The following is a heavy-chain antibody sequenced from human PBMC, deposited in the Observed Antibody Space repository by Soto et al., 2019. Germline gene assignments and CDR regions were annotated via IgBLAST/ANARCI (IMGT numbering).Heavy chain of an antibody. V-gene: IGHV1-8*02. CDR3: AREHSSSWRFDY. J-gene: IGHJ4*02. CDR1: GYTFTSYA. CDR2: MNPNSGNT. Sequence: GASVKVSCKASGYTFTSYAMHWVRQATGQGLEWMGWMNPNSGNTGYAQKFQGRVTMTRNTSISTAYMELSSLRSEDTAVYYCAREHSSSWRFDYWGQGTLVTVSS. D-gene: IGHD6-13*01.